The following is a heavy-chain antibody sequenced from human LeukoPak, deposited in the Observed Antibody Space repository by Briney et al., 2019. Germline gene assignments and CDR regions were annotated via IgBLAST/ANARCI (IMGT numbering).Heavy chain of an antibody. Sequence: GGSLRLSCAASGFTFSSYAMSWVRQAPGKGLECVSTLNGSGDTTSYADSVKGRFTISRDNSKNTLYLQMNSLRVEDTALYYCAKDMYNWNHGRYFDYWGQGTLVTVSS. D-gene: IGHD1-14*01. CDR2: LNGSGDTT. CDR1: GFTFSSYA. CDR3: AKDMYNWNHGRYFDY. V-gene: IGHV3-23*01. J-gene: IGHJ4*02.